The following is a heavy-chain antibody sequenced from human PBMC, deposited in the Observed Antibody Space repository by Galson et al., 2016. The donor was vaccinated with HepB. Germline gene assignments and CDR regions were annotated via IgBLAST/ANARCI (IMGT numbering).Heavy chain of an antibody. J-gene: IGHJ6*03. V-gene: IGHV3-53*01. CDR1: GFTVSTSY. Sequence: SLRLSCAASGFTVSTSYMNWVRQAPGKGLEWVSGMFYGGTTYYADPVEGRFTISRDASMNTFYLQMDSLTAEDTAVYFCARTSHRECTGTRCVNFRYYYYYMDVWGKGTTVTVSS. D-gene: IGHD2-2*01. CDR2: MFYGGTT. CDR3: ARTSHRECTGTRCVNFRYYYYYMDV.